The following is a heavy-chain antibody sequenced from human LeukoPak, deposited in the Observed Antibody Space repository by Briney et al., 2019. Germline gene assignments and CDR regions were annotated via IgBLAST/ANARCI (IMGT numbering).Heavy chain of an antibody. CDR2: ISSSSSYI. V-gene: IGHV3-21*01. Sequence: PGGSLRLSCATSGFTFSRYPMIWVRQAPGKGLEWVSSISSSSSYIYYADSVKGRFTISRDNAKNSLYLQMNSLRAEDTAVYYCAREGNDAFDIWGQGTMVTVSS. CDR3: AREGNDAFDI. J-gene: IGHJ3*02. CDR1: GFTFSRYP.